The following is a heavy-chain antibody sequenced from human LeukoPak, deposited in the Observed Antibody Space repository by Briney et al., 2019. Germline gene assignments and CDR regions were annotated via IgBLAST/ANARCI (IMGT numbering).Heavy chain of an antibody. CDR2: ISSSGSSI. CDR1: GFAFSSFE. Sequence: GGSLRLSCAVSGFAFSSFEMNWVRQAPGKGLEWVSYISSSGSSIYYADSVKGRFTISRDNAKNSLYLQMNSLGAGDTAVYYCARACGASCYAVDYYNYGMDVWGQGTTVTVSS. CDR3: ARACGASCYAVDYYNYGMDV. V-gene: IGHV3-48*03. D-gene: IGHD2-15*01. J-gene: IGHJ6*02.